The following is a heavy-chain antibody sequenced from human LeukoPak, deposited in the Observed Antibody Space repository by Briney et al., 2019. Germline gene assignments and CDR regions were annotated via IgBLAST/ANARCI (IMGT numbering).Heavy chain of an antibody. Sequence: AGGSLRLSCAASGFTFSSYNMNWVRQAPGKRLEWVSSVTSSSSYVFYADSVKGRFTISRDNAKNSLYLQMNSLTAEDTAVYYCARDPYSGNYGNTYYHYMDVWGKGTTVTISS. CDR1: GFTFSSYN. V-gene: IGHV3-21*06. CDR3: ARDPYSGNYGNTYYHYMDV. D-gene: IGHD1-26*01. J-gene: IGHJ6*03. CDR2: VTSSSSYV.